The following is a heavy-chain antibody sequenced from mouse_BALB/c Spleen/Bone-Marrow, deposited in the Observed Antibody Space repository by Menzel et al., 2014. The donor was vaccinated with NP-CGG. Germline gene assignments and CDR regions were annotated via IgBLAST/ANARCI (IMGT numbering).Heavy chain of an antibody. CDR3: ARDVGYGNYFVY. D-gene: IGHD2-10*02. J-gene: IGHJ3*01. V-gene: IGHV7-1*02. CDR2: SRNKAKHYTT. Sequence: EVQGVEPGGGLVQPGDSLRLSCATSGFTFSDFYMEWVRQPPGKRLEWIAASRNKAKHYTTEYSASVKGRFIVSRDTSQSILYLQMNALRAEDTAIYYCARDVGYGNYFVYWGQGTLVTASA. CDR1: GFTFSDFY.